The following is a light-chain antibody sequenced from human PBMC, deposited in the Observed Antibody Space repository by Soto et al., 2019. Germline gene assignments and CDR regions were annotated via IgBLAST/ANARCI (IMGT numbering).Light chain of an antibody. CDR2: EVS. CDR1: NSDVGSYNL. CDR3: SSYAGSSTYV. J-gene: IGLJ1*01. Sequence: QSALTQPASVSGSPGQSITISCTGTNSDVGSYNLVSWYQQHPGKAPKLMIYEVSKRPSGFSNRFSGSKSGNTASPTISGLQAEDEADYYCSSYAGSSTYVFGTGTKVTVL. V-gene: IGLV2-23*02.